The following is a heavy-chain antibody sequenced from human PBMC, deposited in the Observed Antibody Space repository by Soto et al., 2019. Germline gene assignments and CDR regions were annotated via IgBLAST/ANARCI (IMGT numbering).Heavy chain of an antibody. CDR1: GGTFSSYA. V-gene: IGHV1-69*13. J-gene: IGHJ6*02. CDR2: GIPIFGTA. Sequence: SVKVSCKASGGTFSSYAISWVRQAPGQGLEWMGGGIPIFGTANYAQKFQGRVTITADESTSTAYMELSSLRSEETAVYYCARGITGTPRPYYSYGRDVGGQGTTVTFPS. D-gene: IGHD1-7*01. CDR3: ARGITGTPRPYYSYGRDV.